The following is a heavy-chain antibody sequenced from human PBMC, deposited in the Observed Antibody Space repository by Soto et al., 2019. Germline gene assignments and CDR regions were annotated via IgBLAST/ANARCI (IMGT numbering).Heavy chain of an antibody. V-gene: IGHV3-30*18. CDR3: AKQSSPPYCGGGSCYLGGWGY. D-gene: IGHD2-15*01. J-gene: IGHJ4*02. Sequence: QVQLVESGGDVVQPGGSLRLSCAGSGFTFTNYGMHWVRQAPGKGLEWVALTSYDGRNKYYADSVKGRFTISRDNSKNTLYLQITSLRAEDTAVYYCAKQSSPPYCGGGSCYLGGWGYWGQGTLVTVSS. CDR2: TSYDGRNK. CDR1: GFTFTNYG.